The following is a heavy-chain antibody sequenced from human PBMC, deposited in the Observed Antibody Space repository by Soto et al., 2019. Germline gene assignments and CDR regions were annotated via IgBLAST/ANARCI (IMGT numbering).Heavy chain of an antibody. CDR3: AKGFIVVVTAIRPDNNFDV. D-gene: IGHD2-21*02. CDR1: GFTFNTYA. CDR2: ISGSGGTT. Sequence: GGSLRLSCAASGFTFNTYAMNWVRQAPGKGLEWVASISGSGGTTYYADSVKGRFTVSRDTSKNTLFLQMNSLSAEDTAVYYCAKGFIVVVTAIRPDNNFDVWGQGTMVTVSS. V-gene: IGHV3-23*01. J-gene: IGHJ3*01.